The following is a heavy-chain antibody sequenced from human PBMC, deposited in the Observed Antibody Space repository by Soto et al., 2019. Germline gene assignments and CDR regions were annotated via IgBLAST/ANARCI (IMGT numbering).Heavy chain of an antibody. D-gene: IGHD2-15*01. Sequence: PGGSLRLSCTASGFTFSTYWMSWVRQAPGMGLEWVANIGEDGSEKYYVDSVEGRFTISRDNAKNSLYLQMNSLRADDTAVYYCARGSGGHNYYYGMDVWGQGTTVTVSS. V-gene: IGHV3-7*03. CDR3: ARGSGGHNYYYGMDV. J-gene: IGHJ6*02. CDR2: IGEDGSEK. CDR1: GFTFSTYW.